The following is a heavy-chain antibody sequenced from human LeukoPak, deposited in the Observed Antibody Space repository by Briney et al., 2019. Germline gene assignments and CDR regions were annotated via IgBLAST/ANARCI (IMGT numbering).Heavy chain of an antibody. D-gene: IGHD2-21*02. CDR2: ISYDGTNK. Sequence: GRSLRLSCAASGFTFTNYALRWVRQAPGKGLEWVAVISYDGTNKYYADSVRGRFTISRDNSKNTLSLQMNGLRAEDTALYYCARGFVLGAAKNYFDYWGQGALVTVSS. CDR1: GFTFTNYA. V-gene: IGHV3-30-3*01. CDR3: ARGFVLGAAKNYFDY. J-gene: IGHJ4*02.